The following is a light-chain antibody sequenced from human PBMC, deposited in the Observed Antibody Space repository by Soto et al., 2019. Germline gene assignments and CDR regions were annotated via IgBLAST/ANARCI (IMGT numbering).Light chain of an antibody. CDR3: MQNTQLPPT. J-gene: IGKJ5*01. CDR1: QRLLHIPGETF. V-gene: IGKV2D-29*02. CDR2: EVS. Sequence: DVVMTKTPLSLSVAPGQPESTSSQSRQRLLHIPGETFLFWYIQKPGQSPQLXIYEVSTRVSGVPDRFSGRGSGTEFTLEISRVETDAVGIYYCMQNTQLPPTFGQGTRLEIK.